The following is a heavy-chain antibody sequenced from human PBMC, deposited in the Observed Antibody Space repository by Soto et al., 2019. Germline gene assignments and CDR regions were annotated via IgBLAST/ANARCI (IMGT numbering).Heavy chain of an antibody. J-gene: IGHJ4*02. CDR3: AXERAYSSGWSPRRAKGYFDY. V-gene: IGHV4-4*02. Sequence: SETLSLTCAVSGGSISSSNWLSWFLQPPVNGLDLIGEIYHIGSTNYNPSVKSRVTISLYNSKNQFFLKLISLTASYTALYYCAXERAYSSGWSPRRAKGYFDYWGQGTLVTVSX. D-gene: IGHD6-19*01. CDR1: GGSISSSNW. CDR2: IYHIGST.